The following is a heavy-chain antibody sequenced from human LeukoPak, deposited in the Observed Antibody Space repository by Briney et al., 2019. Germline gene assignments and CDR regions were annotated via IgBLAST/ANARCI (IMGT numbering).Heavy chain of an antibody. CDR1: GGSISGYS. J-gene: IGHJ5*02. CDR2: VYTSGNT. Sequence: SETLSLTCTVSGGSISGYSWSWIRQSAGKGLEWVGGVYTSGNTNYNPSFKSRVTMSIDTSKKHFSLKLSSVTPADRAVYYCARDNPAGPWGQGTLVTVSS. V-gene: IGHV4-4*07. D-gene: IGHD1-14*01. CDR3: ARDNPAGP.